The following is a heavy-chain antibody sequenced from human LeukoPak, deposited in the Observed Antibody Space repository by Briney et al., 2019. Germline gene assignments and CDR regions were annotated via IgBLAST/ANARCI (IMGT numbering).Heavy chain of an antibody. J-gene: IGHJ4*02. V-gene: IGHV3-23*01. CDR2: ISGSGGST. Sequence: TGGSLRLSCAASGFTFSSYAMSWVRQAPGKGLEWVSAISGSGGSTYCADSVKGRFTISRDNSKNTLYLQMNSLRAEDTAVYYCAKGLAYCGGDCYSFDYWGQGTLVTVSS. D-gene: IGHD2-21*02. CDR3: AKGLAYCGGDCYSFDY. CDR1: GFTFSSYA.